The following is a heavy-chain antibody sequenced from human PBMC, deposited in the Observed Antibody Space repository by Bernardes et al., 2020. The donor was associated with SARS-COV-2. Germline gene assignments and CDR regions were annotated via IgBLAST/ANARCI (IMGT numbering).Heavy chain of an antibody. Sequence: SETLSLTCTVSGGSISSYYWSWIRQPPGKGLEWIGYIYYSGSTNYNPSLKSRVTISVDTSKNQFSLKLSSVTAADTAVYYCARDLLVGYYEVTSHAFDIWGQGTMVTVSS. V-gene: IGHV4-59*01. CDR2: IYYSGST. CDR3: ARDLLVGYYEVTSHAFDI. J-gene: IGHJ3*02. CDR1: GGSISSYY. D-gene: IGHD3-3*01.